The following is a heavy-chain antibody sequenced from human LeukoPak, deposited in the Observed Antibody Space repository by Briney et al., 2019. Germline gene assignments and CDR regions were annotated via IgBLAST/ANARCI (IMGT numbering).Heavy chain of an antibody. CDR2: IYYSGST. J-gene: IGHJ4*02. V-gene: IGHV4-59*01. D-gene: IGHD6-19*01. CDR1: GGSISSYY. Sequence: SETLSLTCTVSGGSISSYYWSWIRQPPGKGLEWIGYIYYSGSTNYNPSLKSRVTISVDTSKNQFSLKLSSVTAADTAVYYCARDSSGWSLGFDHWGQGTLVTVSS. CDR3: ARDSSGWSLGFDH.